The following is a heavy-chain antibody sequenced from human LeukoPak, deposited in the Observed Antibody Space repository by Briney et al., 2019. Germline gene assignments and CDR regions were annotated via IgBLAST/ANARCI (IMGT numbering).Heavy chain of an antibody. Sequence: GGSLRLSCAVSGSTFSSYSMTWVRQAPGKGLEWVSSISSSSSYIYYADPVKGRFTISRDNAKNSLYLQMNSLRAEATAVYYCARDMGCVGDCYYGSWFDPWGQGTLVTVSS. V-gene: IGHV3-21*01. CDR2: ISSSSSYI. CDR3: ARDMGCVGDCYYGSWFDP. D-gene: IGHD2-21*02. CDR1: GSTFSSYS. J-gene: IGHJ5*02.